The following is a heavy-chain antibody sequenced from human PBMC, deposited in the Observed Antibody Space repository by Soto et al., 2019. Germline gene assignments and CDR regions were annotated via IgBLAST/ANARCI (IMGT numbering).Heavy chain of an antibody. Sequence: PGGSLRLSCAASGFTFSSYGMHWVRQAPAKGLEWVAVISYDGSNKYYADSVKGRFTISRDNSKNTLYLQMNSLRAEDTAVYYCAKGDDILTGTRSDYYYYGMDVWGQGTTVTVSS. CDR3: AKGDDILTGTRSDYYYYGMDV. J-gene: IGHJ6*02. D-gene: IGHD3-9*01. CDR2: ISYDGSNK. CDR1: GFTFSSYG. V-gene: IGHV3-30*18.